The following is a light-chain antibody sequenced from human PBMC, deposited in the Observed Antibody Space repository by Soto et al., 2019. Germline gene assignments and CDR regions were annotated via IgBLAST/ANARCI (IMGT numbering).Light chain of an antibody. Sequence: IVMTQSPATLSVSPGERATLSCRASQSVSSNLAWYQQKPGQGPRLLIYGASTRATGIPARFSGGGSGTEFTLTISSLQSEDFAVYYCQQYDNWPPLTFGGGTKVEIK. CDR3: QQYDNWPPLT. J-gene: IGKJ4*01. CDR2: GAS. V-gene: IGKV3-15*01. CDR1: QSVSSN.